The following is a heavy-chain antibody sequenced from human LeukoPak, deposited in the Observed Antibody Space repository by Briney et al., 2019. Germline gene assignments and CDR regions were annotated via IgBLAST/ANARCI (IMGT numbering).Heavy chain of an antibody. J-gene: IGHJ5*01. CDR3: ARPRGDCSGGSCYSANWFDP. Sequence: PGGSLRLSCAASGIIFSNYWMHWVRQAPGKGLVWVSRINRDGSSTSYADSVKGRFTISRDNAKNSLYLQMNSLRVEDTAVYYCARPRGDCSGGSCYSANWFDPWGQGTLVTVSS. CDR2: INRDGSST. V-gene: IGHV3-74*01. D-gene: IGHD2-15*01. CDR1: GIIFSNYW.